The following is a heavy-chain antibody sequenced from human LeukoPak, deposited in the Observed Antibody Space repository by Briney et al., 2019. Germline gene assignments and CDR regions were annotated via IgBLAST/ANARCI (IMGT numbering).Heavy chain of an antibody. D-gene: IGHD5-18*01. V-gene: IGHV1-18*01. CDR2: ISGYNGNT. CDR3: ARGYSYGSDYYYGMDV. J-gene: IGHJ6*02. CDR1: GHTFTSYA. Sequence: ASVKVSCKASGHTFTSYAISWVRQAPGQGLEWMGWISGYNGNTKYARKVQGRVTMTTDTSTSTAYMELRSLRSDDTAVYYCARGYSYGSDYYYGMDVWGQGTTVTVSS.